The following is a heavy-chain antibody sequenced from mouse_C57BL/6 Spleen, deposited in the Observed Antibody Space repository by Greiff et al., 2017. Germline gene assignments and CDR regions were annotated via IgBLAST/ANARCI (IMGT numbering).Heavy chain of an antibody. V-gene: IGHV1-15*01. J-gene: IGHJ2*01. Sequence: VQLQQSGAELVRPGASVTLSCKASGYTFTDYEMHWVKQTPVHGLEWIGTIDPETGGTAYNQKFKGKAILTADKSSSTAYMELRSLTSEDSAVYYCTTTVGGYWGQGTTLTVSS. CDR2: IDPETGGT. CDR3: TTTVGGY. CDR1: GYTFTDYE. D-gene: IGHD1-1*01.